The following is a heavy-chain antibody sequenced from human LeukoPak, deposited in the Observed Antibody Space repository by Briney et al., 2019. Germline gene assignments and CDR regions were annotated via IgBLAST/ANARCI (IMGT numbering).Heavy chain of an antibody. CDR2: IYHSGST. V-gene: IGHV4-4*02. D-gene: IGHD6-19*01. CDR3: ARDCSDSRGWYSDY. Sequence: SGTLSLTCAVSGDSITSSNWWSWVRQPPGKGLEWIGEIYHSGSTNYNPSLKSRVTISLDKSKNQFSLTLRSVTAADTAVYFCARDCSDSRGWYSDYWGPGSLVTVSS. J-gene: IGHJ4*02. CDR1: GDSITSSNW.